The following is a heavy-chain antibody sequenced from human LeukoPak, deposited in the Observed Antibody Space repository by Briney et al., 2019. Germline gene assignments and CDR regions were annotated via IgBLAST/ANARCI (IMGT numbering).Heavy chain of an antibody. CDR1: GFTFSGSA. D-gene: IGHD5-18*01. J-gene: IGHJ4*02. CDR2: IRSKANSYAT. Sequence: GGSLRLSCAASGFTFSGSAMHWVRQASGKGREWVGRIRSKANSYATAYAASVKGRFTISRDDSKNTAYLQMNSLKTEDTAVYYCTTSVDTARRFDYWGQGTLVTVSS. CDR3: TTSVDTARRFDY. V-gene: IGHV3-73*01.